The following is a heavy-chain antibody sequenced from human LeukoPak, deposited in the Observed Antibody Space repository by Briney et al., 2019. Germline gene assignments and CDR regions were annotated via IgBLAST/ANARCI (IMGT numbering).Heavy chain of an antibody. V-gene: IGHV4-39*01. D-gene: IGHD2-2*01. Sequence: PETLSLSCTVSGDSVTGSTSHWACVSLSPGMGLEWHGSLYTTGITSKNPDSCIKTPATLSVDTTRNPFSLELWSLTAAETAICYCASIPGSSTSWFHFDNWGEGTLVTVSS. CDR2: LYTTGIT. J-gene: IGHJ4*02. CDR3: ASIPGSSTSWFHFDN. CDR1: GDSVTGSTSH.